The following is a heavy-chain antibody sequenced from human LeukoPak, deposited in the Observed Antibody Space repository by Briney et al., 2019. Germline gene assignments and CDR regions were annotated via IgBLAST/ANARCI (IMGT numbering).Heavy chain of an antibody. Sequence: PGGSLRLSCAASGFTFSRHAMSWVRQAPGKGLEWVGHSYFTGSPNYNPSLKSRVTISVDTSKNQFSLKLSSVTAADTAVYYCARGRGYSSGYLRFDPWGQGTLVTVSS. J-gene: IGHJ5*02. D-gene: IGHD3-22*01. V-gene: IGHV4-59*08. CDR2: SYFTGSP. CDR1: GFTFSRHA. CDR3: ARGRGYSSGYLRFDP.